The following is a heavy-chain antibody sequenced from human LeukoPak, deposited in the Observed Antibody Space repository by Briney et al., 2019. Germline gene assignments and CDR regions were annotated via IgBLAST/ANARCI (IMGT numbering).Heavy chain of an antibody. CDR2: IYYSGST. Sequence: PSEALSLTCTVSGGSISSYYWSWIRQPPGKGLEWIGYIYYSGSTNYNPSLKSRVTISVDTSKNQFSLKLSSVTAADTAVYYCARVDRSGSYSILFDYWGQGTLVTVSS. D-gene: IGHD3-10*01. V-gene: IGHV4-59*01. CDR3: ARVDRSGSYSILFDY. J-gene: IGHJ4*02. CDR1: GGSISSYY.